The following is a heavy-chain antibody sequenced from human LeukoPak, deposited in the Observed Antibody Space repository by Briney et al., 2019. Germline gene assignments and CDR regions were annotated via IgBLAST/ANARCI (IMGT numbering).Heavy chain of an antibody. CDR1: GFTFSSYG. CDR2: IRYDGSNK. CDR3: AKDAGIQLWLDY. V-gene: IGHV3-30*02. D-gene: IGHD5-18*01. Sequence: PGGSLRLSCAASGFTFSSYGMHWVRQAPGKGLEWVAFIRYDGSNKYYADSVKGRFTISRDNSKNTLYLQMNSLRAEDTAVYYCAKDAGIQLWLDYWGQGTLVTVSS. J-gene: IGHJ4*02.